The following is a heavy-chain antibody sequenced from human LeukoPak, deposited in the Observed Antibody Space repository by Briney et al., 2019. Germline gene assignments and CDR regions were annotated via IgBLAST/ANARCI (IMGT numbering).Heavy chain of an antibody. CDR1: GVTFSSYS. D-gene: IGHD2-15*01. J-gene: IGHJ4*02. Sequence: PGGSLRLSCAASGVTFSSYSKNWVRQPPGKGLDWVASINSSSSYIYYPDSVKGQFTISRDNAKNSLYLQMNSLRAEDTAVYYCARGPAPGYCSGGSCPGVFDYWGQGTLVTVSS. CDR3: ARGPAPGYCSGGSCPGVFDY. V-gene: IGHV3-21*01. CDR2: INSSSSYI.